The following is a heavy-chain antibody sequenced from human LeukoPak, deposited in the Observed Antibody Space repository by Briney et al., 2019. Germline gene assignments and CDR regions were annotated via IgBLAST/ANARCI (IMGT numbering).Heavy chain of an antibody. CDR1: GGSISSYY. CDR2: IYHSGST. D-gene: IGHD2-2*01. V-gene: IGHV4-59*12. J-gene: IGHJ5*02. CDR3: ARDGRYCSTTSCQGWFDP. Sequence: SETLSLTCTVSGGSISSYYWNWIRQHPGKGLEWIGYIYHSGSTNYNPSLKSRVTISVDTSKNQFSLKLNSVTAADTAVYYCARDGRYCSTTSCQGWFDPWGQGTLVTVSS.